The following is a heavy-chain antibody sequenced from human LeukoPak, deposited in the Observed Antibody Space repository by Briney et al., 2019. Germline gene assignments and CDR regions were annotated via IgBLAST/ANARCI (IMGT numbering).Heavy chain of an antibody. CDR1: GGSISSSSYY. D-gene: IGHD5-12*01. CDR2: IYYSGST. J-gene: IGHJ3*02. CDR3: ARDGWRDIVPRRGDAFDI. Sequence: SETLSLTCTVSGGSISSSSYYWGWIRQPPGKGLEWIGSIYYSGSTYYNPSLKSRVTISVDTSKNQFSLKLSSVTAADTAVYYCARDGWRDIVPRRGDAFDIWGQGTMVTVSS. V-gene: IGHV4-39*07.